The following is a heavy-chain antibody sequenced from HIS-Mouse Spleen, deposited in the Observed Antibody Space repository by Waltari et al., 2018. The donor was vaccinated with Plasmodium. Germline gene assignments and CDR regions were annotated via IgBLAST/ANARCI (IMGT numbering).Heavy chain of an antibody. Sequence: QLQLQESGPGLVKPSATLPLTCTVSGGSISSRSYYWGWIRQPPGKGLEWIGSIYYSGSTYYNPSLKSRVTISVDTSKNQFSLKLSSVTAADTAVYYCARRGGSYYYFDYWGQGTLVTVSS. CDR3: ARRGGSYYYFDY. CDR1: GGSISSRSYY. D-gene: IGHD1-26*01. V-gene: IGHV4-39*01. CDR2: IYYSGST. J-gene: IGHJ4*02.